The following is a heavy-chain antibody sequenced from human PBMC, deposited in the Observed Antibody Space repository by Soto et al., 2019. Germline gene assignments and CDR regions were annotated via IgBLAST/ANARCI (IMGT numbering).Heavy chain of an antibody. V-gene: IGHV1-69*04. CDR3: ARDPNSGYDYGY. J-gene: IGHJ4*02. D-gene: IGHD5-12*01. Sequence: ASVKVSCKASGGTFSSYTISWVRQAPGQGLEWMGRIIPILGIANYAQKFQGRVTITADKSTSTAYMELSSLRSEDTAVYYCARDPNSGYDYGYWGQGTLVTVSS. CDR1: GGTFSSYT. CDR2: IIPILGIA.